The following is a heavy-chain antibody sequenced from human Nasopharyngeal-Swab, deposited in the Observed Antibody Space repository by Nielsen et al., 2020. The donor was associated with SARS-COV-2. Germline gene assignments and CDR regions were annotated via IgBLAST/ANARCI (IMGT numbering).Heavy chain of an antibody. CDR3: ARLGLTGYYGLGNRYNWFDP. D-gene: IGHD3-9*01. CDR2: INPSGGSI. Sequence: WVRQAPGQGLEWMGIINPSGGSISYAQKFQGRVTMTRDTSTTTVYMELSSLRSEDTAVYYCARLGLTGYYGLGNRYNWFDPWGQGTLVTVSS. J-gene: IGHJ5*02. V-gene: IGHV1-46*01.